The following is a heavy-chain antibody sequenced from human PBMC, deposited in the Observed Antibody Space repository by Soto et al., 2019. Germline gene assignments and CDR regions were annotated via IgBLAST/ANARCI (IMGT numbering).Heavy chain of an antibody. Sequence: QVQLVQSGAEVKKPGASVKVSCKASGYTLTSYEINWVRQATGQGLEWMGWMNPNSGNTGYAQKFQGRVTMTRNTSISTAYMGLSRLRSEDTAVYYCARGQSGYSSGWSPNDYWGQGTLVTVSS. CDR3: ARGQSGYSSGWSPNDY. CDR2: MNPNSGNT. CDR1: GYTLTSYE. D-gene: IGHD6-19*01. V-gene: IGHV1-8*01. J-gene: IGHJ4*02.